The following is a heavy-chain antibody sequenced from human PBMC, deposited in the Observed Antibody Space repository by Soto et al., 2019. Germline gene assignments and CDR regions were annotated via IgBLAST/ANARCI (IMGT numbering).Heavy chain of an antibody. Sequence: PSETLSLTCTVSGGSISSYYWIWLRQPPGKGLEWIGYISYSGSTNYNPSLKSRPTISVETSKNQFSLKLRSVTAADTAVYYCAGASPYGDYALDYWGQGTLVTVSS. D-gene: IGHD4-17*01. J-gene: IGHJ4*02. V-gene: IGHV4-59*01. CDR2: ISYSGST. CDR3: AGASPYGDYALDY. CDR1: GGSISSYY.